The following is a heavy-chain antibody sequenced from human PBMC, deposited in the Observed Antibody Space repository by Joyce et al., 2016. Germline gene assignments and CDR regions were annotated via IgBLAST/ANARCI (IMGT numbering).Heavy chain of an antibody. CDR2: VSYDGSDK. V-gene: IGHV3-30-3*01. Sequence: QVQLVESGGGVVHPGRSLRLSCEASGFTFSSYAMHWGRQAPGEGLDWVALVSYDGSDKYYADSVRGRFTISRDNSKNTLYLQMNSLRPEDTAVYYCAIFYGEYPNWFDPWGQGTLVTVSS. D-gene: IGHD4-17*01. CDR1: GFTFSSYA. CDR3: AIFYGEYPNWFDP. J-gene: IGHJ5*02.